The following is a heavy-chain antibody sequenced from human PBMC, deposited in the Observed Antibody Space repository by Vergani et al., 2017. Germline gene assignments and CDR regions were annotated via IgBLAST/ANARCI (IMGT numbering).Heavy chain of an antibody. V-gene: IGHV4-34*01. CDR1: GGSFTSYH. D-gene: IGHD4-11*01. CDR2: IDHTGRP. J-gene: IGHJ6*03. CDR3: ARVNTETNGHLYYYYYMDV. Sequence: QVQLQQWGGGLLKPSETLSLTCVVNGGSFTSYHWTWIRQSPGEGLEWVGDIDHTGRPDYNPSLKSRLTMSVDKSRNQFSLTLNSVTVTDTAIYFCARVNTETNGHLYYYYYMDVWGQGTAVTVS.